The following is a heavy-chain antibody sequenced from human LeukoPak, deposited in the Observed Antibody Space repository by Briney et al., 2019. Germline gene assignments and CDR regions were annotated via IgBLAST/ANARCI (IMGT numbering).Heavy chain of an antibody. CDR2: ISSRSSYI. CDR3: AGEMATTSLDAFDY. V-gene: IGHV3-21*01. D-gene: IGHD5-24*01. CDR1: GFTFSTYT. Sequence: GGSLRLSCAASGFTFSTYTMNWVRQAPGKGLEWVSSISSRSSYIYYADSVKGRFTISRDNAKNSLYLQMNSLRAEDTAVYYCAGEMATTSLDAFDYWGQGTLVTVSS. J-gene: IGHJ4*02.